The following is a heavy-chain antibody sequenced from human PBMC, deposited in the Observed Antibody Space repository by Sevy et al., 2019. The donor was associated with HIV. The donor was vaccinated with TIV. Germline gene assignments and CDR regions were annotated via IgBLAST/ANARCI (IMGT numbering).Heavy chain of an antibody. Sequence: SETLSLTCTVSGGSFSSGDYYWTWIRQPPGTGLEWIGYTHYSGTTHYNPSLKGRVTISVDTSKNQLSLKLSSVTAADTAVYYCARGGYKCGFQYFDYWGQGSLVTVSS. CDR1: GGSFSSGDYY. CDR2: THYSGTT. D-gene: IGHD5-18*01. V-gene: IGHV4-30-4*01. CDR3: ARGGYKCGFQYFDY. J-gene: IGHJ4*02.